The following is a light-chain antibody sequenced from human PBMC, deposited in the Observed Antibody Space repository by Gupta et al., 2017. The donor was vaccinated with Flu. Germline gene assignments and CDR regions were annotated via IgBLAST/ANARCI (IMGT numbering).Light chain of an antibody. CDR2: NTN. Sequence: TITVTCGLTSGSVSTNYYRSWDQQTTAHTPLMLIYNTNSRSAGVPDRFSGSFGGSTAALTITGAQTDDECDYYCGLDRGNGLWAFGGGTKLTVL. V-gene: IGLV8-61*01. J-gene: IGLJ3*02. CDR3: GLDRGNGLWA. CDR1: SGSVSTNYY.